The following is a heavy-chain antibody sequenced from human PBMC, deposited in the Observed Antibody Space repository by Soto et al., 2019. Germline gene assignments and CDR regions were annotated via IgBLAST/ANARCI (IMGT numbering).Heavy chain of an antibody. V-gene: IGHV3-21*01. D-gene: IGHD3-10*01. CDR2: ISSSSSYI. CDR3: AKNTDYGFRFQVIFGY. CDR1: GFTFSSYS. J-gene: IGHJ4*02. Sequence: PXGFLKGSYAAPGFTFSSYSMNWVRQAPGKGLEWVSSISSSSSYIYYADSVKGRFTISRDNAKNSLYLQMNSLRAEDTAVYYCAKNTDYGFRFQVIFGYWGQGTLVTVSS.